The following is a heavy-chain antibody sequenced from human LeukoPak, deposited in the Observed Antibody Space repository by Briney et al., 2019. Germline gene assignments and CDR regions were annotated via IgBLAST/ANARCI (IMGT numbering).Heavy chain of an antibody. J-gene: IGHJ5*02. CDR2: INHSGST. D-gene: IGHD3-16*02. V-gene: IGHV4-34*01. CDR1: GGSFSGYY. Sequence: KPSETLSLTCAVYGGSFSGYYWSWIRQPPGKGLEWIGEINHSGSTNYIPSLKSRVTISVDTSKNQFSLKLTSVTAADTAVYYCARAGYDYVWGNYRANWFDPWGQGTLVTVSS. CDR3: ARAGYDYVWGNYRANWFDP.